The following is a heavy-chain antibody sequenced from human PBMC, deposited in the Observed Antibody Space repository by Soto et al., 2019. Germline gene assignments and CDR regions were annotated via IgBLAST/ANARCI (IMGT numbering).Heavy chain of an antibody. CDR1: GGTFSSYA. CDR3: ARADCSGTSCEVYYYGMDV. Sequence: SVKVSCKASGGTFSSYAISWVRQAPGQGLEWMGGIIPIFGTANYAQKFQGRVTITADESTSTAYMELSSLRSEDTAVYYCARADCSGTSCEVYYYGMDVWGQGTTVTVSS. V-gene: IGHV1-69*13. CDR2: IIPIFGTA. J-gene: IGHJ6*02. D-gene: IGHD2-2*01.